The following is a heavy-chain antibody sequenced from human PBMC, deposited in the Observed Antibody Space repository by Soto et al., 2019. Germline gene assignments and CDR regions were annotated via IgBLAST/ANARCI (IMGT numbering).Heavy chain of an antibody. CDR3: AKESVETTYSFYGMDI. D-gene: IGHD5-18*01. J-gene: IGHJ6*02. V-gene: IGHV6-1*01. CDR1: GDSVSRNSGA. CDR2: TYYRSKWYS. Sequence: SQTLSLTCAISGDSVSRNSGAWNWIRQSPSGGLQWLGRTYYRSKWYSEYAPSVKSRITINPDTAKNQFALQLKSVTPDDSAVYYCAKESVETTYSFYGMDIWGPGTTVTVSS.